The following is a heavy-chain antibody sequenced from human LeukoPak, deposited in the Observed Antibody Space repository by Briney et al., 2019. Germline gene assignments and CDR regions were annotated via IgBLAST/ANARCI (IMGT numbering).Heavy chain of an antibody. CDR3: ARSRLGQWLAPSFDY. CDR1: GGSFSGYY. D-gene: IGHD6-19*01. J-gene: IGHJ4*02. Sequence: PSETLSLTCAVYGGSFSGYYWSWIRQPPGKGLEWIGEVNHSGSTNYNPSLKSRVTLSVDTSKNQFSLKLSSVTAADTAVYYCARSRLGQWLAPSFDYWGQGTLVTVSS. V-gene: IGHV4-34*01. CDR2: VNHSGST.